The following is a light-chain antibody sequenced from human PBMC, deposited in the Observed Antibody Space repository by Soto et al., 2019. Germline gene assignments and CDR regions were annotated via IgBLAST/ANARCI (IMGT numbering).Light chain of an antibody. CDR2: GAA. J-gene: IGKJ1*01. CDR3: QQYHNWPA. V-gene: IGKV3-15*01. Sequence: EIVMTQSPATLSVSPGERATLSCRASQSVFSSLAWYQQKPGQAPRLLIYGAATRATGIPARFSGSGSGTEFILTISSLQSEDFAVYYCQQYHNWPAFGQGTKVEIK. CDR1: QSVFSS.